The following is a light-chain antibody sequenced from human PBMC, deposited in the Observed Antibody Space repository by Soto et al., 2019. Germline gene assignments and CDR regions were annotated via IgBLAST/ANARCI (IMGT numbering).Light chain of an antibody. CDR1: QSVRSN. Sequence: EIVMTQSPATLSVSPGEGATLSCRASQSVRSNLAWYQQKPGQAPRLLIYGASTRVTGIPARFSGSGSGTEFTLTISSLQSEDFAVYYCQQYNISPLDTFGQGTKLEIK. CDR2: GAS. J-gene: IGKJ2*01. CDR3: QQYNISPLDT. V-gene: IGKV3-15*01.